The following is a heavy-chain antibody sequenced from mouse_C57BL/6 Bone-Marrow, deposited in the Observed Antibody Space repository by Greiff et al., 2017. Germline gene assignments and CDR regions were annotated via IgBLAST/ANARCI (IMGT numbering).Heavy chain of an antibody. V-gene: IGHV5-4*01. Sequence: EVKLVESGGGLVKPGGSLKLSCAASGFTFSSYAMSWVRQTPEKRLEWVATISDGGSYTYYPDNVKGRFTISRDNAKNNLYLQMSHLKSEDTAMYDCARDGVAYCGQGTLVTVSA. CDR3: ARDGVAY. CDR2: ISDGGSYT. J-gene: IGHJ3*01. CDR1: GFTFSSYA.